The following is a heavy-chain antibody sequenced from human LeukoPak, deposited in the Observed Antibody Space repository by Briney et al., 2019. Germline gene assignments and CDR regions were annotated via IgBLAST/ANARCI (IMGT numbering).Heavy chain of an antibody. D-gene: IGHD2-15*01. Sequence: GASVKVSCKASGYAFTAYYMHWVRQAPRQGLEWMGWINPNSGGTNYAQKFHGRVTMTRDTSISTVYMELSSLTSDDTAVYYCAKEEDILRIPTVDFWGQGTLVTVSS. CDR2: INPNSGGT. CDR3: AKEEDILRIPTVDF. V-gene: IGHV1-2*02. CDR1: GYAFTAYY. J-gene: IGHJ4*02.